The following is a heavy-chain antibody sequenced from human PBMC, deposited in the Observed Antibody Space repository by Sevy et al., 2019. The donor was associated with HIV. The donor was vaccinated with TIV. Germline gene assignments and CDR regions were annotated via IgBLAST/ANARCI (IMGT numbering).Heavy chain of an antibody. J-gene: IGHJ3*02. CDR3: ARDGGTLTTPGAFDI. CDR1: GGSISSGSYS. CDR2: IYHSGNT. Sequence: SETLSLTCTVSGGSISSGSYSWNWIRQPPGKGLEWIGYIYHSGNTYYHPSLKSRLTISVDRSKNQFSLKLSSVTAADTAMYYCARDGGTLTTPGAFDIWGQGTMVTVSS. D-gene: IGHD4-17*01. V-gene: IGHV4-30-2*01.